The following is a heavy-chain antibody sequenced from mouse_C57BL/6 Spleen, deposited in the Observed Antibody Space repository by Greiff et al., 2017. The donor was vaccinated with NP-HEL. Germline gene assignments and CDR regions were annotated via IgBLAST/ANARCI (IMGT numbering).Heavy chain of an antibody. Sequence: VQLQQSGAELMKPGASVKLSCKATGYTFTGYWIEWVKQRPGHGLEWIGEILPGSGSTNYNEKFKGKATFTADTSSNTAYMQLSSLTTEDSAIYDCARRLHYDYGYYYAMDYWGQGTSVTVSS. CDR2: ILPGSGST. CDR3: ARRLHYDYGYYYAMDY. J-gene: IGHJ4*01. D-gene: IGHD2-4*01. CDR1: GYTFTGYW. V-gene: IGHV1-9*01.